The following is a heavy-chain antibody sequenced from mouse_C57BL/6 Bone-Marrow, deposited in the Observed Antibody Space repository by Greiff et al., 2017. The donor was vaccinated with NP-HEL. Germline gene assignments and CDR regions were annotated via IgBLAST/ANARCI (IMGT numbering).Heavy chain of an antibody. Sequence: QVQLQQSGAELVKPGASVKLSCKASGYTFTSYWMHWVKQRPGQGLEWIGMIHPNSGSTNYNEKFKRKATLTVDKSSSTAYMQLSSLTSEDSAVYYCARFITTVGWYFDVWGTGTTVTVSS. V-gene: IGHV1-64*01. D-gene: IGHD1-1*01. CDR1: GYTFTSYW. CDR3: ARFITTVGWYFDV. J-gene: IGHJ1*03. CDR2: IHPNSGST.